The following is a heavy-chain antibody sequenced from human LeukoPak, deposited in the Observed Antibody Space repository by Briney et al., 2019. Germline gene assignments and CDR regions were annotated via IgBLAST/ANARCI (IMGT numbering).Heavy chain of an antibody. J-gene: IGHJ4*02. CDR2: ISWDGGST. V-gene: IGHV3-43D*03. CDR3: AKDHAASYSYGYFFREYYFDY. Sequence: GGSLTLSCAASGFTFDDYAMHWVREAPGKGREGVSLISWDGGSTYADSVKGRFTISRDNSKNSLYLQMNSLGAEDTALYYCAKDHAASYSYGYFFREYYFDYWGQGTLVTVSS. CDR1: GFTFDDYA. D-gene: IGHD5-18*01.